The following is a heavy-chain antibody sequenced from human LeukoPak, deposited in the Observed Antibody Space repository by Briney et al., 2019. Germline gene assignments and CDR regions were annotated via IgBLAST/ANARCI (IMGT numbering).Heavy chain of an antibody. CDR3: ARCIAARPNYYYYMDV. V-gene: IGHV4-59*08. Sequence: SETLSLTCTVSGGSISSYYWSWIRQPPGKGLEWIGYIYYSGSTNYNPSLKSRVTISVDTSKNQFSLKLSSVTAADTAVYYCARCIAARPNYYYYMDVWGKGTTVTVSS. CDR1: GGSISSYY. D-gene: IGHD6-6*01. CDR2: IYYSGST. J-gene: IGHJ6*03.